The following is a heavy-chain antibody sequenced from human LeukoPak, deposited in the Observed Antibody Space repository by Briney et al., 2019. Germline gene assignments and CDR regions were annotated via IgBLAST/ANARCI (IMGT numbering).Heavy chain of an antibody. CDR3: ARGVAGKGAFDI. CDR2: TYYNSKWNK. V-gene: IGHV6-1*01. Sequence: LSQTLSLTCAICGDSVSSKNVIWSWMSQSPSRGLEWLGRTYYNSKWNKDYAVPVKSRISINPDTSKNHVSLQMNSVTPEDTAVYYCARGVAGKGAFDIWGQGTMITVSS. CDR1: GDSVSSKNVI. J-gene: IGHJ3*02. D-gene: IGHD6-19*01.